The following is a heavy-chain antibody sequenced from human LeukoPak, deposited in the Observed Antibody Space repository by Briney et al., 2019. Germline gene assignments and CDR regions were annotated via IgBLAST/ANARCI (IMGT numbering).Heavy chain of an antibody. CDR1: GGSISSGSYY. Sequence: SETLSLTCTVSGGSISSGSYYWSWIRQPAGKGLEWIGRIYTSGSTNYNPSLKSRVTISVDTSKNQFSLKLSSVTAADTAVYYCARVYLTPFYSSGSPFDYWGQGTLVTVTS. CDR3: ARVYLTPFYSSGSPFDY. D-gene: IGHD3-22*01. J-gene: IGHJ4*02. V-gene: IGHV4-61*02. CDR2: IYTSGST.